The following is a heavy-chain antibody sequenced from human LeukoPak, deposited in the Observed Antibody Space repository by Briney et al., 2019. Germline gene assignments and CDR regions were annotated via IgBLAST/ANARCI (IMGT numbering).Heavy chain of an antibody. V-gene: IGHV4-59*08. Sequence: SETLSPTCSVSGGSVSSYYWSWIRQSPGKGLEWIGYIHNSGRTNYNPSLRSRVTGFVDTSKNQVSLRLSSVTAADTAVYYCAKHGTISSESYFDYWGQGALVTVSS. CDR3: AKHGTISSESYFDY. CDR2: IHNSGRT. D-gene: IGHD1-14*01. CDR1: GGSVSSYY. J-gene: IGHJ4*02.